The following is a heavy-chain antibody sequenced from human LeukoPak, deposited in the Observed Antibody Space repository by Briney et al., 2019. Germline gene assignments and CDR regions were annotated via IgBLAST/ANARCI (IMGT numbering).Heavy chain of an antibody. D-gene: IGHD3-16*01. J-gene: IGHJ3*02. CDR1: GYSISSAYY. V-gene: IGHV4-38-2*02. Sequence: PSETLSLTCSVSGYSISSAYYWGWIRQPPGKGLEWIGTMYHSGSTNYNPSLKSRVTISVDTSKNQFSLKLSSVTAADTAVYYCARVPHVGAFDIWGQGTMVTVSS. CDR3: ARVPHVGAFDI. CDR2: MYHSGST.